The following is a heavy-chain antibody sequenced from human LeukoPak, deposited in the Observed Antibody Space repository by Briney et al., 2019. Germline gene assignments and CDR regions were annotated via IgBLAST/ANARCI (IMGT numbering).Heavy chain of an antibody. D-gene: IGHD4-17*01. CDR1: GGTFSSYA. Sequence: ASVKVSCKASGGTFSSYAISWVRQAPGQGLEWMGGIIPIFGTANYAQKFQGRVTITADESTSTGYMELSTLRSEDTAVYYCAGSTVTRLAEYFQHWGQGTLSPSPQ. CDR3: AGSTVTRLAEYFQH. V-gene: IGHV1-69*13. J-gene: IGHJ1*01. CDR2: IIPIFGTA.